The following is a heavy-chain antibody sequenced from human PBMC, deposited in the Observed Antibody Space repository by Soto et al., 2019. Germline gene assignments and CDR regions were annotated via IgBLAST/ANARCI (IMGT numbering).Heavy chain of an antibody. J-gene: IGHJ3*02. Sequence: GGSLRLSCAASGFTFSTYAMSWVRQAPGKGLEWVSTITGSGRSTYYADSVKGRFTISRDNSKNTLYLQVNSLRAEDTAVYNCAKAGGTTVTTLWGPDPTQNAFDIWGQGTMVTVSS. CDR3: AKAGGTTVTTLWGPDPTQNAFDI. D-gene: IGHD4-17*01. V-gene: IGHV3-23*01. CDR2: ITGSGRST. CDR1: GFTFSTYA.